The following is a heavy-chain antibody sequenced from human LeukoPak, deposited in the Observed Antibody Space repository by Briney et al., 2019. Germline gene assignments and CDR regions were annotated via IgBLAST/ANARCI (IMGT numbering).Heavy chain of an antibody. V-gene: IGHV4-39*01. Sequence: SETLSLTCTVSGGSISSSSYYWGWIRQPPGKGLEWIGSIYYSGSTYYNPSLKSRVTISVDTSKNQFSLKLSAVTAADTAVYYCARHTTYDSSGPLFDYWGQGTLVTVSS. CDR3: ARHTTYDSSGPLFDY. J-gene: IGHJ4*02. CDR1: GGSISSSSYY. CDR2: IYYSGST. D-gene: IGHD3-22*01.